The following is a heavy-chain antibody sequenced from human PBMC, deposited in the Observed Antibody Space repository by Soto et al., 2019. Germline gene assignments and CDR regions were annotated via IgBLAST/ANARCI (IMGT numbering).Heavy chain of an antibody. J-gene: IGHJ3*02. CDR1: GGTISTYA. CDR2: IIPIFRTP. Sequence: VLLVQSGAEVKQPGSSVKVSCKASGGTISTYAITWVRQAPGQGLGWVGGIIPIFRTPNSAQNLQGRVTITADESTSTAYMELSNLRSEDTAVYYCARGDGDNNAFDIWGQGTVVTVSS. D-gene: IGHD1-20*01. CDR3: ARGDGDNNAFDI. V-gene: IGHV1-69*12.